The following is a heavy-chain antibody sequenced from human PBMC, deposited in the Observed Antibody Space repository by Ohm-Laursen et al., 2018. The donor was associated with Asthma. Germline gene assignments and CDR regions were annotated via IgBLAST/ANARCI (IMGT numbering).Heavy chain of an antibody. J-gene: IGHJ6*02. V-gene: IGHV3-30*18. CDR1: GFTFSSYG. CDR2: ISHDGSNK. D-gene: IGHD1-26*01. CDR3: AKALVGAPLYYHYYGMDV. Sequence: SLRLSCAASGFTFSSYGMHWVRQAPGKGLEWVAVISHDGSNKYYADSVNGRFTISRDNSKNTLYLQMNSLRDEDTALYYCAKALVGAPLYYHYYGMDVWGQGTTVTVSS.